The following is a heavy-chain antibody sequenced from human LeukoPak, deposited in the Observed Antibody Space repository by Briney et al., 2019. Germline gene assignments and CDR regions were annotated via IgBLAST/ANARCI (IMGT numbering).Heavy chain of an antibody. CDR2: INHSGST. CDR1: GGSFSGYY. Sequence: SETLSLTCAVYGGSFSGYYWSWIRQPPGKGLEWIGEINHSGSTNYNPSLKSRVTISLDTSKNQFSLKLSSVTAADTAVYYCARVFRPRTVSGYLYYFDYWGQGTLVTVSS. D-gene: IGHD3-22*01. J-gene: IGHJ4*02. CDR3: ARVFRPRTVSGYLYYFDY. V-gene: IGHV4-34*01.